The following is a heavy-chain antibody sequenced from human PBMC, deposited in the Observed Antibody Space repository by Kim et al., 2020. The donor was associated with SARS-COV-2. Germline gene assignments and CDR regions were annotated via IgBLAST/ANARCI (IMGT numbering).Heavy chain of an antibody. D-gene: IGHD2-15*01. J-gene: IGHJ5*02. Sequence: NCNPSLQSRVTMSIDTTKNQFSRKLSSVTAADTAVYYCARELLHNWFDPWGQGTLVTVSS. V-gene: IGHV4-4*07. CDR3: ARELLHNWFDP.